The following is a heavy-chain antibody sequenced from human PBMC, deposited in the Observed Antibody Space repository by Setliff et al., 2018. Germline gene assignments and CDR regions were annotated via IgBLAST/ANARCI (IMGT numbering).Heavy chain of an antibody. CDR3: ARLSGYYFDY. V-gene: IGHV4-4*08. J-gene: IGHJ4*02. D-gene: IGHD3-22*01. CDR2: IYTSGST. Sequence: LSLTCTVSGGSISSYYWSWIRQPPGKGLEWIGYIYTSGSTNYNPSLKSRVTISVDTSKNQFSLKLNSVTAADTAVYYCARLSGYYFDYWGQGTLVTVSS. CDR1: GGSISSYY.